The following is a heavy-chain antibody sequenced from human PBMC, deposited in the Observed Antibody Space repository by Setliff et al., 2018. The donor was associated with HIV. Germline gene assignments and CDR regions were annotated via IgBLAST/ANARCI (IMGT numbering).Heavy chain of an antibody. Sequence: GESLKISCAASGFTFSSYGMAWVRQPPGKGLEWVSRVNTDGNSKTYADSVKGRFTISRDNAKNTLYLQMNSLRAEDTAVYYCVRADHFQKVWQPDYWGKGTQVTVSS. V-gene: IGHV3-74*01. J-gene: IGHJ4*02. CDR2: VNTDGNSK. CDR3: VRADHFQKVWQPDY. D-gene: IGHD6-13*01. CDR1: GFTFSSYG.